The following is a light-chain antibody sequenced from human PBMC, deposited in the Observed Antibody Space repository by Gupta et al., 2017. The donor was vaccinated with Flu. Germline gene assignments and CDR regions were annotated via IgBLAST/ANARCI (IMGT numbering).Light chain of an antibody. V-gene: IGKV3-11*01. CDR2: DAS. CDR3: QKRSNWPPYT. J-gene: IGKJ2*01. Sequence: EIVLSHSPATLSVSLGERATLSCRASQSVSSYLAWYQQKPGQAPRLLIYDASNRATGIPARFSGSGSGTDFTLTISSLEPEDFAVYYCQKRSNWPPYTFGQGTKLEIK. CDR1: QSVSSY.